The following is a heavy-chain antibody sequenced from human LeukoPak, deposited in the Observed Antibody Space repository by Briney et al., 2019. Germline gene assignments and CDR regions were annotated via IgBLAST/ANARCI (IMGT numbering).Heavy chain of an antibody. J-gene: IGHJ2*01. CDR3: ARHVIKEEWLFGPHWYFDL. CDR2: IYYSGST. D-gene: IGHD3-3*01. Sequence: SETLSLTCTVSGGSISSHYWSWIRQPPGKGLEWIGYIYYSGSTNYNPSLKSRVTISVDTSKNQFSLKLSSVTAADTAVYYCARHVIKEEWLFGPHWYFDLWGRGTLVTVSS. V-gene: IGHV4-59*11. CDR1: GGSISSHY.